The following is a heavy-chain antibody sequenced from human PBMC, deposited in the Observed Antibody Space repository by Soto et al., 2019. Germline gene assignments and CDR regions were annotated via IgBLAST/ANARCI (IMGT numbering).Heavy chain of an antibody. D-gene: IGHD2-8*01. CDR2: ISTYNGNT. J-gene: IGHJ6*02. V-gene: IGHV1-18*01. CDR1: GYTFTTYD. CDR3: ARDPYHVLMVNAPNLYGMDV. Sequence: GASVKVSCKASGYTFTTYDISWVRQAPGQGLEWMGRISTYNGNTNYPQSLQGRLTMTTDTSTTTAYMEPRSLRSDDTAVYYCARDPYHVLMVNAPNLYGMDVWGQGTTVTVSS.